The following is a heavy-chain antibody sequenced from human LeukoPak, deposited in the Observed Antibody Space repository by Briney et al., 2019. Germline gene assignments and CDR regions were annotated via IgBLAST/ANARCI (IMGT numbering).Heavy chain of an antibody. J-gene: IGHJ5*02. CDR3: ARGYYGDYGWFDP. D-gene: IGHD4-17*01. Sequence: GGSLRLSCAASGFTFSSYAMHWVRQAPGKGLEWVAVISYDGTNKYYADSVKGRFTISRDNSKNTLYLQMNNLRVEDTAVYYCARGYYGDYGWFDPWGQGTLVTVSS. CDR2: ISYDGTNK. V-gene: IGHV3-30*04. CDR1: GFTFSSYA.